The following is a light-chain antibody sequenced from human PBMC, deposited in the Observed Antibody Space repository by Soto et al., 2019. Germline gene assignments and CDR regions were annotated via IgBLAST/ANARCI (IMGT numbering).Light chain of an antibody. CDR3: CSYAGSSTLL. J-gene: IGLJ2*01. CDR1: SSDVGSYNL. CDR2: EVS. V-gene: IGLV2-23*02. Sequence: QSALTQPASVSGSPGQSITISCTGTSSDVGSYNLVSWYQQHPGKAPKLMIYEVSKRPSGVSNRFSGSKSGNTASLTSSGLQAEDEADYYCCSYAGSSTLLFGGGTKVTVL.